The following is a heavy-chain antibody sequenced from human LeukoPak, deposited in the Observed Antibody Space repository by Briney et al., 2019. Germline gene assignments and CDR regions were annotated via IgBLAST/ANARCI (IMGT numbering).Heavy chain of an antibody. CDR3: AKSYRTYYYDSSGYENWFDP. V-gene: IGHV3-30*02. D-gene: IGHD3-22*01. CDR1: GFTFSSYG. Sequence: TGGSLRLSCAASGFTFSSYGMHWLRQAPGKGLEWVAFIRYDGSNKYYPDSVKGRFTISRDNSKNTLYLQMNSLRAEDTAVYYCAKSYRTYYYDSSGYENWFDPWGQGTLVTVSS. CDR2: IRYDGSNK. J-gene: IGHJ5*02.